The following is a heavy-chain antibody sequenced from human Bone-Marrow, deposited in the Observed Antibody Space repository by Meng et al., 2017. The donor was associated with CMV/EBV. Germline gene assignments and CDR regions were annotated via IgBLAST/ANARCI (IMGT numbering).Heavy chain of an antibody. J-gene: IGHJ5*02. CDR2: ISSSSSYI. Sequence: GGSLRLSCAASGFTFSSYSMNWVRQAPGKGLEWVSSISSSSSYIYYADSVKGRFTISRDNAKNSLYLQMNSLRAEDTAVYYCARDDRAQGWFDPWGQGTLVTVSS. CDR1: GFTFSSYS. CDR3: ARDDRAQGWFDP. V-gene: IGHV3-21*01.